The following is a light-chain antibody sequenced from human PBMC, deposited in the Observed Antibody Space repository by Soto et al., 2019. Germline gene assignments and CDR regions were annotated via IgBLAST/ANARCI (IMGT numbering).Light chain of an antibody. V-gene: IGLV2-11*01. CDR2: DVA. CDR1: GNDVGAYNY. CDR3: CSYAGGYTYL. Sequence: SALAQPGSVSGTPGQSVTISCTGTGNDVGAYNYVSWYQQHPGRPPQLMIYDVARWPSGVPDRFSGSKSDNTASPTISGLQAEDEADYFCCSYAGGYTYLSGTGTKVTVL. J-gene: IGLJ1*01.